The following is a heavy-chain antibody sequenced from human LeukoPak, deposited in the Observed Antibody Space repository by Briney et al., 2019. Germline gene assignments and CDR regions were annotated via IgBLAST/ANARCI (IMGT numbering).Heavy chain of an antibody. Sequence: PGGALRLSCAASGFTFSDYEMNWVRQAPGKGLERLPHISISGTTIHYADSVKGRFTISRDNAKNSVYLQMTSLRAEDTALYYCAKDATAVPGTVYMDVWGKGTTVTISS. CDR1: GFTFSDYE. J-gene: IGHJ6*03. CDR3: AKDATAVPGTVYMDV. CDR2: ISISGTTI. D-gene: IGHD6-13*01. V-gene: IGHV3-48*03.